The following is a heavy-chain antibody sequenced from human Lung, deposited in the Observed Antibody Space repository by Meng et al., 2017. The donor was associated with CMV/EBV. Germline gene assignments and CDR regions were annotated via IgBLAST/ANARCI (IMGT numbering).Heavy chain of an antibody. CDR2: IYWDDDK. D-gene: IGHD3-10*01. Sequence: QITLKESGPTLVKPXXXXPXTCTFSGFSLSTSGVGVGWIRQPPGKALEWLALIYWDDDKRYSPSLKSRLTITKDTSKNQVVLTMTNMDPVDTATYYCAHRRRVQEFDPWGQGTLVTVSS. V-gene: IGHV2-5*02. CDR1: GFSLSTSGVG. CDR3: AHRRRVQEFDP. J-gene: IGHJ5*02.